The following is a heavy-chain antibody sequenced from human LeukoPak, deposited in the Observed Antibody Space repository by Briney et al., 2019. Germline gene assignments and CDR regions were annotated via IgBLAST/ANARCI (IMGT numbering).Heavy chain of an antibody. CDR1: GYSISSGYY. D-gene: IGHD6-13*01. CDR3: ARVKLVRYYYYYMDV. Sequence: KTSETLSLTCTVSGYSISSGYYWGWIRQPPGKGLEWIGSIYHSGSTYYNPSLKSRVTISVDTSKNQFSLKLSSVTAADTAVYYCARVKLVRYYYYYMDVWGKGTTVTVSS. V-gene: IGHV4-38-2*02. J-gene: IGHJ6*03. CDR2: IYHSGST.